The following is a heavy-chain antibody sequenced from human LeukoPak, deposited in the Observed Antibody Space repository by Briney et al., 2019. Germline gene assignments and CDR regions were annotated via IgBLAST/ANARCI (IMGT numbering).Heavy chain of an antibody. Sequence: GGSLRLSCAASGFTFSNYAVSWVRQAPRKGLEWVSTVGGRSSGTYYADSVKGRFTISRDNSENTFYLQMNSLRVEDTAVYYCATHMTTVTTPFDYWGQGTLVTVST. CDR1: GFTFSNYA. J-gene: IGHJ4*02. D-gene: IGHD4-17*01. V-gene: IGHV3-23*01. CDR3: ATHMTTVTTPFDY. CDR2: VGGRSSGT.